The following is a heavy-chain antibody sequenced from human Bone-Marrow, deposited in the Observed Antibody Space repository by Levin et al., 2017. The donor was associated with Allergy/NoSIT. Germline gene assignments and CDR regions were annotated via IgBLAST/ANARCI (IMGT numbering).Heavy chain of an antibody. V-gene: IGHV1-69*01. J-gene: IGHJ4*02. CDR2: IIPMFGPA. D-gene: IGHD1-26*01. Sequence: PGGSLRLSCKTSGGTFSSYAISWVRQAPGQGLEWMGGIIPMFGPASYAQKFQGRVTITADESTGTAYMDLSSLRSEDTAVYFCAREPPNSGSQFLVTCAYCFDYWGQGTPVIVSS. CDR3: AREPPNSGSQFLVTCAYCFDY. CDR1: GGTFSSYA.